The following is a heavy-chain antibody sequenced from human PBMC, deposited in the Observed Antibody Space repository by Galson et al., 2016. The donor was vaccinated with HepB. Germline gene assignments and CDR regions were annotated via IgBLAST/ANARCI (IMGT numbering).Heavy chain of an antibody. J-gene: IGHJ4*02. CDR2: VYYSGST. Sequence: ETLSLTCTVSGGSVSSDSYYWTWIRQSPGKGLEWIGYVYYSGSTHYNPSLKSRVTISLDTSKNQFSLGLTSVTAADTAVYYCARSLWFRVIFPFQYWGQGTLVTVSS. CDR3: ARSLWFRVIFPFQY. D-gene: IGHD3-10*01. V-gene: IGHV4-61*01. CDR1: GGSVSSDSYY.